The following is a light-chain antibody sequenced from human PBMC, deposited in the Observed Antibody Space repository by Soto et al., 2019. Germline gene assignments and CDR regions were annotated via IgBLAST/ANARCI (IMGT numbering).Light chain of an antibody. V-gene: IGKV3-20*01. Sequence: EIVLTQSPGTLSLSPGERATLSCGASQTVRTNYLAWFQHKPGQAPRLLIYGASSRATGIPDRFSGSGSGTDLTLTINRLEPADFAVYFCQQYSDSPLTFGGGTKVEIK. J-gene: IGKJ4*01. CDR3: QQYSDSPLT. CDR1: QTVRTNY. CDR2: GAS.